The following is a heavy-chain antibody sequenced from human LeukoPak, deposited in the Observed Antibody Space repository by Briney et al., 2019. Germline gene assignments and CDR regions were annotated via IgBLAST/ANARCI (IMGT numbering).Heavy chain of an antibody. J-gene: IGHJ6*02. CDR2: IYYSGST. Sequence: PSETLSLTCTVSGGSISSSSYYWGWIRQPPGQGLEWIGSIYYSGSTYYNPSLKSRVTISVDTSKNQFSLKLSSVTAADTAVYYCARGCSSTSCKVRYYTGPHVLYYYGMDVWGQGTTVTVSS. D-gene: IGHD2-2*01. CDR3: ARGCSSTSCKVRYYTGPHVLYYYGMDV. V-gene: IGHV4-39*01. CDR1: GGSISSSSYY.